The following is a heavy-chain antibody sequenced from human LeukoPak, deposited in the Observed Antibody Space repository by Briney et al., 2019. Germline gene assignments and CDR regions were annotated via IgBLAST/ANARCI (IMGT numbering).Heavy chain of an antibody. CDR2: IYPGDSDT. CDR3: ARLGLGELAGYYFDY. J-gene: IGHJ4*02. D-gene: IGHD3-16*01. V-gene: IGHV5-51*01. CDR1: GYSFTSYW. Sequence: GESLKISCKGSGYSFTSYWIGWVRQMPGKGLEWMGIIYPGDSDTRYSPSFQGQVTISADKSISTAYLQWSSLKASDTAMYYCARLGLGELAGYYFDYWGQGTLVTVSS.